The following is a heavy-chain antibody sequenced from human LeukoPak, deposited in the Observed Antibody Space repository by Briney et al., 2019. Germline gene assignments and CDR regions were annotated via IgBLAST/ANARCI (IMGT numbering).Heavy chain of an antibody. Sequence: PGGSLRLSCAASGFTFRSYAMTWVRQAPGKGLEWVSAISGGSGDTTYYADSVKGRFTISRDNSKNTLNLQMNSLRAEDTAVYYCAKGSVFDWFAFDNWGQGTLVTVSS. D-gene: IGHD3-9*01. V-gene: IGHV3-23*01. CDR3: AKGSVFDWFAFDN. J-gene: IGHJ4*02. CDR1: GFTFRSYA. CDR2: ISGGSGDTT.